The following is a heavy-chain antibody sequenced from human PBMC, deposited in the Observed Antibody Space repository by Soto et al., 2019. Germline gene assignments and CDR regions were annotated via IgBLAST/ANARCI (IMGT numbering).Heavy chain of an antibody. CDR1: GYTFTSYG. CDR3: ARGLEDYGDYVDAFDI. D-gene: IGHD4-17*01. J-gene: IGHJ3*02. V-gene: IGHV1-18*04. Sequence: ASVKVSCKASGYTFTSYGISWVRQAPGQGLEWMGWISAYNGNTNYAQKLQGRATMTTDTSTSTAYMELRSLRSDDTAVYYCARGLEDYGDYVDAFDIWGQGTMVTV. CDR2: ISAYNGNT.